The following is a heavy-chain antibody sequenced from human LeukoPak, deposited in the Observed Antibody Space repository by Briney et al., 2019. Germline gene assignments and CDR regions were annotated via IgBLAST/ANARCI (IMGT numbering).Heavy chain of an antibody. D-gene: IGHD2-2*02. J-gene: IGHJ3*02. Sequence: ASVKVSCKASGYTFTSYGISWVQQAPGQGLEWMGWISAYNGNTNHAQKLQGRVTMTTDTSTSTAYMELRSLRSDDTAVYYCARGGRIVVVPAAIGAFDIWGQGTMVTVSS. V-gene: IGHV1-18*04. CDR1: GYTFTSYG. CDR3: ARGGRIVVVPAAIGAFDI. CDR2: ISAYNGNT.